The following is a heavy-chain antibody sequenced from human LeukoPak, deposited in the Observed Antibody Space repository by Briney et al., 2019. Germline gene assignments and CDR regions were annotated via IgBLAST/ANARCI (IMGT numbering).Heavy chain of an antibody. CDR1: GYSISSGYY. CDR3: ARALYSSSWPDYFDY. Sequence: SETLSLTCTVAGYSISSGYYWGWIRQPPGKGLEWIRSIYHSGSTYYNPSLKSRVTISVDTSKNQFSLKLSSVTAADTAVYYCARALYSSSWPDYFDYWGQGTLVTVSS. D-gene: IGHD6-13*01. V-gene: IGHV4-38-2*02. CDR2: IYHSGST. J-gene: IGHJ4*02.